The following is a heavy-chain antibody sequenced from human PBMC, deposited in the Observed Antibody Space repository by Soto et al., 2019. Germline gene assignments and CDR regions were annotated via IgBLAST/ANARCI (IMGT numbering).Heavy chain of an antibody. D-gene: IGHD6-13*01. V-gene: IGHV1-2*02. CDR2: INPNSGGT. Sequence: AASVKVSCKASGYTFTGYYMHWVRQAPGQGLEWMGWINPNSGGTNYAQKFQGRVTMTRDTSISTAYMELSRLRSDDTAVYYCAREGGNSSSWYWGWFDPWGQGTLVTVSS. CDR1: GYTFTGYY. J-gene: IGHJ5*02. CDR3: AREGGNSSSWYWGWFDP.